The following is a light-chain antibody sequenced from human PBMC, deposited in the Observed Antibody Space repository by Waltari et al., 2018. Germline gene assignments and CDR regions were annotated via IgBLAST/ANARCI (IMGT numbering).Light chain of an antibody. V-gene: IGKV3-15*01. CDR1: QSISSN. CDR3: QQYVNWPPLYT. Sequence: EIVMTQSPATLSVSPGERATLSCRASQSISSNLAWYQQRRGQAPGLLLYDASTRATGVPVRFSGSGSGTEFTLTIYSLQSEDVAVYYCQQYVNWPPLYTFGQGTKLELK. J-gene: IGKJ2*01. CDR2: DAS.